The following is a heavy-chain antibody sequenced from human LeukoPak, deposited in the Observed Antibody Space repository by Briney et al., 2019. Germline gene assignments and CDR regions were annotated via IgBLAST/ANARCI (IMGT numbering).Heavy chain of an antibody. CDR2: IYYSGST. V-gene: IGHV4-61*08. CDR3: ARGFRYSSSGWYK. CDR1: GGSISSGDYY. J-gene: IGHJ4*02. D-gene: IGHD6-19*01. Sequence: SQTLSLTCTVSGGSISSGDYYWSWIRQPPGKGLEWIGYIYYSGSTNYNPSLKSRVTISVDTSKNQFSLKLSSVTAADTAVYYCARGFRYSSSGWYKWGQGTLVTVSS.